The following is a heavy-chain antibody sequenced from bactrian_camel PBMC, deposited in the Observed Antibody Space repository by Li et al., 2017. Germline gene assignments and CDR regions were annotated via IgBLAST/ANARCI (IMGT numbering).Heavy chain of an antibody. J-gene: IGHJ4*01. CDR2: ITHDGTP. V-gene: IGHV3S53*01. CDR3: AAAPSFGLEHGLDLPFTL. D-gene: IGHD1*01. Sequence: HVQLVESGGGSVQAGGSLRLSCAASGWTISRITMAWFRQAPGKEREGVAAITHDGTPSYADSVKGRFTISRDNANTTLYLQMNNLSPEDTAMYYCAAAPSFGLEHGLDLPFTLWGHGTQVTVS. CDR1: GWTISRIT.